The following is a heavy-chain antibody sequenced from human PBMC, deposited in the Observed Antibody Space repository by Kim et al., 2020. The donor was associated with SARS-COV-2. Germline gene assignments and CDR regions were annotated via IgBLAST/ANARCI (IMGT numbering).Heavy chain of an antibody. J-gene: IGHJ6*02. Sequence: GGSLRLSCAASGFTVSSNYMSWVRQAPGKGLEWVSVIYSGGSTYYADSVKGRFTISRHNSKNTLYLQMNSLRAKDTAVYYCARDQGKGSGSYRRDYYYYGMDVWGQGTTVTVSS. D-gene: IGHD3-10*01. CDR2: IYSGGST. V-gene: IGHV3-53*04. CDR3: ARDQGKGSGSYRRDYYYYGMDV. CDR1: GFTVSSNY.